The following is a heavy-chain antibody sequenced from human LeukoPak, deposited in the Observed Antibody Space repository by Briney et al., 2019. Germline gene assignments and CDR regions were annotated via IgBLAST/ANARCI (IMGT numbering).Heavy chain of an antibody. CDR1: GFTFSSYA. D-gene: IGHD3-22*01. J-gene: IGHJ6*02. CDR3: ARDRRSYYDSSGYYSDYYYYGMDV. CDR2: ISYDGSNK. Sequence: QPGGSLRLSCAASGFTFSSYAMHWVRQAPGKGLEWVAVISYDGSNKYYADSVKGRFTIYRDNSKNTLYLQMNSLRAEDTAVYYCARDRRSYYDSSGYYSDYYYYGMDVWGQGTTVTVSS. V-gene: IGHV3-30-3*01.